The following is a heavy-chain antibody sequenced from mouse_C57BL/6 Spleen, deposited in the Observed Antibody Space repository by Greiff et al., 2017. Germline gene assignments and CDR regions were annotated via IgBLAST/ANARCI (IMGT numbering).Heavy chain of an antibody. Sequence: QVQLQQSGAELVRPGASVTLSCKASGYTFTDYEMHWVKQTPVHGLEWIGAIDPETGGTAYNQKFKGKAILTADKSSSTAYMELRSLTSEDSAVYYCTRGDYGNYVDAVDYWGQGTSVTVSS. J-gene: IGHJ4*01. V-gene: IGHV1-15*01. D-gene: IGHD2-1*01. CDR3: TRGDYGNYVDAVDY. CDR2: IDPETGGT. CDR1: GYTFTDYE.